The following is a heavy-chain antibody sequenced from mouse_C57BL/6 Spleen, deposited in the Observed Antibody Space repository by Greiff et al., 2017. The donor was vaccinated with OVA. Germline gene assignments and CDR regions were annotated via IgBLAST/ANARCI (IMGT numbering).Heavy chain of an antibody. V-gene: IGHV1-64*01. CDR3: AREVGRDFDY. D-gene: IGHD4-1*01. CDR1: GYTFTSYW. J-gene: IGHJ2*01. CDR2: IHPNSGST. Sequence: QVQLQQPGAQLVKPGASVKLSCKASGYTFTSYWMHWVKQRPGQGLEWIGMIHPNSGSTNYNEKFKSKATLTVDKSSSTAYMQLSSLTSEDSAVYYCAREVGRDFDYWGQGTTLTVSS.